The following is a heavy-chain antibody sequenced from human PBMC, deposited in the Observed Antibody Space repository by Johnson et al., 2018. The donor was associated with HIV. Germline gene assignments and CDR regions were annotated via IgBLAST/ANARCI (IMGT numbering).Heavy chain of an antibody. CDR1: GFTFSSYG. J-gene: IGHJ3*01. CDR2: IWYDGSNK. V-gene: IGHV3-33*06. CDR3: AKGGKYSSHRDDGFDV. D-gene: IGHD6-6*01. Sequence: QVQLVESGGGVVRPGGSLRLSCAASGFTFSSYGMHWVRQAPGKGLEWVAVIWYDGSNKYYADSVKGRFTISRDNSKNTVYLQMQSLRAEDTAVYYCAKGGKYSSHRDDGFDVWGQGTMVTVSS.